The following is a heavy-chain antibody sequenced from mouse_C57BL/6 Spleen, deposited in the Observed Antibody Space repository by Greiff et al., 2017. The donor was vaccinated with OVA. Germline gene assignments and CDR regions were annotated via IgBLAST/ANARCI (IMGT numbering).Heavy chain of an antibody. CDR1: GYSFTGYY. Sequence: EVQLQQSGPELVKPGASVKISCKAFGYSFTGYYMNWVKQSPEKSLEWIGEINPSTGGTTYNQKFKAKATLTVDKSSSTAYMQLKSLTSEDSAVYYCAKLRGAMDYWGQGTSVTVSS. CDR3: AKLRGAMDY. D-gene: IGHD2-4*01. CDR2: INPSTGGT. V-gene: IGHV1-42*01. J-gene: IGHJ4*01.